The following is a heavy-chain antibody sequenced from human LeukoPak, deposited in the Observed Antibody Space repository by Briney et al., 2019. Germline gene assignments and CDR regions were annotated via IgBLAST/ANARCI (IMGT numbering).Heavy chain of an antibody. D-gene: IGHD3-10*01. J-gene: IGHJ6*03. CDR1: GFTFSRNV. CDR2: ISHDGNNK. CDR3: ARGGIPTGPYYYFYYMDV. V-gene: IGHV3-30*01. Sequence: GSSLRLSCAASGFTFSRNVMHWVRQAPGKGLEWVALISHDGNNKFYADSVKGRSTISRDNSRNTLYLQMNSLRGEDAAVYSCARGGIPTGPYYYFYYMDVWGKGTAVTVSS.